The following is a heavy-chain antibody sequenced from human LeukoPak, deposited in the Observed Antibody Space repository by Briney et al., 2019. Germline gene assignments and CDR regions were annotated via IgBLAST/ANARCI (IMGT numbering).Heavy chain of an antibody. CDR1: GGSFSGYY. V-gene: IGHV4-34*01. CDR2: INHSGST. D-gene: IGHD4-23*01. Sequence: SETLSLTCAVYGGSFSGYYWSWIRQPPGKGLEWIGEINHSGSTNYNPSLKSLVTISVDTSKNQFSLKLSSVTAADTAVYYCASPYGGNPKGDDAFDIWGQGTMVTVSS. J-gene: IGHJ3*02. CDR3: ASPYGGNPKGDDAFDI.